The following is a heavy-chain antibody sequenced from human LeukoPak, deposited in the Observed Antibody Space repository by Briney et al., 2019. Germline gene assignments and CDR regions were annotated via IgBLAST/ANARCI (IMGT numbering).Heavy chain of an antibody. CDR3: ARGSWLVPPTDY. CDR1: GFTFSSYE. J-gene: IGHJ4*02. V-gene: IGHV3-48*03. D-gene: IGHD6-19*01. CDR2: ISSSGSTI. Sequence: PGGSLRLSCAASGFTFSSYEMNWVRQAPGKGLEWVSYISSSGSTIYYADSVKGRFTISRDNAKNSLYLQMNSLRAEDTSIYYCARGSWLVPPTDYWGQGTLVTVFS.